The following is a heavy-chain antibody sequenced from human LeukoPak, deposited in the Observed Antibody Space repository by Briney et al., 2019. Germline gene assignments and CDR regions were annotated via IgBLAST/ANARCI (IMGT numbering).Heavy chain of an antibody. D-gene: IGHD3-22*01. CDR1: GGPFSGYY. CDR3: ARAPGYYDSGGYLPHYFDY. CDR2: INHSGST. Sequence: PSKPLSLTCAVYGGPFSGYYWSCICQPPGKGLEWIGEINHSGSTNYNPSLKSRVTISVDTSKNQFSLKLSSVTAADTAVYYCARAPGYYDSGGYLPHYFDYWGQGTLVTVSS. J-gene: IGHJ4*02. V-gene: IGHV4-34*01.